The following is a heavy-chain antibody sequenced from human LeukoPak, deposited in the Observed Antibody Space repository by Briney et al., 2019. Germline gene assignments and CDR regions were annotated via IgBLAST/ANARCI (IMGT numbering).Heavy chain of an antibody. D-gene: IGHD5-12*01. CDR3: ARALGGYSGYDYAY. J-gene: IGHJ4*02. CDR1: GGSISSYY. Sequence: SETLSLTCTVSGGSISSYYWSWLRQPPGKGLEWIGYIYYSGSTNYNPSLKSRVTISVDTSKNQFSLKLSSVTAADTAVYYCARALGGYSGYDYAYWGQGTLVTVSS. V-gene: IGHV4-59*01. CDR2: IYYSGST.